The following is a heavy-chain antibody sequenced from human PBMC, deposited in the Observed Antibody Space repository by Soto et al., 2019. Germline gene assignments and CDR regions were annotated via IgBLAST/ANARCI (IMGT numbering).Heavy chain of an antibody. J-gene: IGHJ3*02. CDR2: IYYSGST. V-gene: IGHV4-31*03. CDR1: GGSISSGGYY. Sequence: PSETLSLTCTVSGGSISSGGYYWSWIRQHPGKGLEWIGYIYYSGSTYYNPSLKSRVTISVDTSKNQFSLKLSSVTAADTAVYYCARDESDAFDIWGQGTMVTGSS. CDR3: ARDESDAFDI.